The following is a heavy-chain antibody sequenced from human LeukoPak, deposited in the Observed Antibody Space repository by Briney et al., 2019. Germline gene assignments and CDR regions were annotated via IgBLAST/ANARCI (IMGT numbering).Heavy chain of an antibody. Sequence: SETLSLTCTVSGYSISSGYYWAWIRQPPGKGLEWIGSISHSGSSYYNLSLKSRVTISVDTSKNQFSLKLSSVTAADTAVYYCARGKWLLWFGGIDYWGQGTLVTVSS. CDR1: GYSISSGYY. CDR3: ARGKWLLWFGGIDY. V-gene: IGHV4-38-2*02. D-gene: IGHD3-10*01. J-gene: IGHJ4*02. CDR2: ISHSGSS.